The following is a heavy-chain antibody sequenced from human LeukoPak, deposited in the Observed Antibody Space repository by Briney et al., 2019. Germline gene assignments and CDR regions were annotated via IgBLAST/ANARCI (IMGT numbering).Heavy chain of an antibody. J-gene: IGHJ3*02. CDR3: ARGVDALDI. Sequence: ASVKVSCKASGYSFSAYYVHWVRQAPGQGLEWMAWINPKSGVTNYVKGFQGRVTMSRDTSISTVYMELSRLRSDDSAVYYCARGVDALDIWGQGTMVTVSS. CDR1: GYSFSAYY. CDR2: INPKSGVT. V-gene: IGHV1-2*02.